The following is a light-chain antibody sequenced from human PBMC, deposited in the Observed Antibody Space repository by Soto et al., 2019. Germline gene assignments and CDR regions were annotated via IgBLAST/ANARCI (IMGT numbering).Light chain of an antibody. CDR1: QIVSSN. V-gene: IGKV3-15*01. J-gene: IGKJ4*02. CDR3: QQYNNRTPLT. CDR2: GAS. Sequence: EIGVTRSPSTLSESPCERATLSCEASQIVSSNLAWYQQKPGQAPRLLIYGASTRATGIPARFSGSGSGTEFTLTISSRQQADFAANYCQQYNNRTPLTFGGGTKVDIK.